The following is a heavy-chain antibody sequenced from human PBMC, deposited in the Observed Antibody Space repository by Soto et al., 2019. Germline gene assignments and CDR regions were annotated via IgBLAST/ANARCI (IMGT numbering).Heavy chain of an antibody. V-gene: IGHV4-39*01. CDR2: IYYSGST. CDR1: GGSISSSSYY. Sequence: SETLSLTCTVSGGSISSSSYYWGWIRQPPGKGLEWIGSIYYSGSTYYNPSLKSRVTISVDTSKNQFSLKLSSVTAADTAVYYCASPEGNWFDPWGQGTLVTVSS. CDR3: ASPEGNWFDP. J-gene: IGHJ5*02.